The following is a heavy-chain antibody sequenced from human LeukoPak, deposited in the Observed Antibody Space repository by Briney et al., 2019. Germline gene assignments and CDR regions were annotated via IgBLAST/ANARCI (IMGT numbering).Heavy chain of an antibody. V-gene: IGHV1-69*04. J-gene: IGHJ4*02. CDR1: GGTFSSYA. CDR2: IIPILGIA. CDR3: AREARSGYDPYYFDY. D-gene: IGHD5-12*01. Sequence: ASVKVSCKASGGTFSSYAISWVRQAPGQGLEWMGRIIPILGIANYAQKFQGRVTITADKSTSTAYIELSSLRSEDTAVYYCAREARSGYDPYYFDYWGQGTLVTVSS.